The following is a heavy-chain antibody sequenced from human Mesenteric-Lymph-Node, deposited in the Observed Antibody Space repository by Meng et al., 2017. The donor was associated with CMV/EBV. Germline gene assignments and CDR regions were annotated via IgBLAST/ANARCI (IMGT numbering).Heavy chain of an antibody. CDR3: AKLYYDFWSGFVYFDS. CDR1: GFTFSSYS. D-gene: IGHD3-3*01. CDR2: ISSSSSYI. J-gene: IGHJ4*02. Sequence: GGSLRLSCAASGFTFSSYSMNWVRQAPGKGLEWVSSISSSSSYIYYADSVKGRFTISRDNAKNSLYLQMNSLRADDTAVYYCAKLYYDFWSGFVYFDSWGQGTLVTVSS. V-gene: IGHV3-21*04.